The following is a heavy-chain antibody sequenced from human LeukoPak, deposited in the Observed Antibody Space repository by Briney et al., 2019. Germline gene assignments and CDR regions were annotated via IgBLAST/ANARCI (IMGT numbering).Heavy chain of an antibody. D-gene: IGHD4-17*01. CDR2: ISSSSSYI. Sequence: PGGSLRLSCAASGFTFSSYSMNWVRQAPGKGLEWVSSISSSSSYIYYADSVKGRFTISRDNAKNSLYLQMNSLRAEDTAVYYCARESANDYGDNHAGACLDYWGQGNLVTVSS. J-gene: IGHJ4*02. CDR1: GFTFSSYS. V-gene: IGHV3-21*04. CDR3: ARESANDYGDNHAGACLDY.